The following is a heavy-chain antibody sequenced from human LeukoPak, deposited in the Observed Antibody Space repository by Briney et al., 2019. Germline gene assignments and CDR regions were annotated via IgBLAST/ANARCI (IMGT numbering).Heavy chain of an antibody. CDR1: GGSFSSTNYY. Sequence: SETLSLTCTVSGGSFSSTNYYWGWVRQPPGKGLEWIATINYSGSTYYNPSLLSRDSISVEPSKNQFSLNLTSMTAADTSVYYCVRQPSTFGISPDYVDFWGQGILVIVSS. J-gene: IGHJ4*02. CDR3: VRQPSTFGISPDYVDF. CDR2: INYSGST. V-gene: IGHV4-39*01. D-gene: IGHD3-16*01.